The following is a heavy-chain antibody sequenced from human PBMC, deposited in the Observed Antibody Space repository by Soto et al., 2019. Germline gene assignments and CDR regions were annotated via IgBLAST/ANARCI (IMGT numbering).Heavy chain of an antibody. J-gene: IGHJ4*02. Sequence: EVQVVESGGGLVQPGGSLRLSCAASGFTFSDHYMDWVRQAPGKGLEWVGRSRNKANSYTTAYAASVKGRFTISRDDSKNSLYLQMNSLKTEDTAVYYCARERHRGGELDYWGQGTLVTVSS. CDR1: GFTFSDHY. D-gene: IGHD3-16*01. V-gene: IGHV3-72*01. CDR2: SRNKANSYTT. CDR3: ARERHRGGELDY.